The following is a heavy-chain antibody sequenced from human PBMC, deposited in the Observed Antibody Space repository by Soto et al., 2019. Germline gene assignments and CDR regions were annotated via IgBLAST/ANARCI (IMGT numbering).Heavy chain of an antibody. CDR2: IYYSGST. J-gene: IGHJ6*02. CDR3: SRDRSLTGTVECYYYGMDV. D-gene: IGHD1-20*01. Sequence: SESLSLTCTVSGGSICSGGYYWSWIRQHPGKGLEWIGYIYYSGSTYYNPSLKSRVTISVDTSKNQFSLKLSSVTAADTAVYYCSRDRSLTGTVECYYYGMDVWGQGTTVTVSS. CDR1: GGSICSGGYY. V-gene: IGHV4-31*03.